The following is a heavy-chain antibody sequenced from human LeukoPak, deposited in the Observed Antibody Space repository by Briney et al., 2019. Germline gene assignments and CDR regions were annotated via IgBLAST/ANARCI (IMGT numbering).Heavy chain of an antibody. Sequence: SETLSLTCAVSGYSISSGYYWGWIRQPPGKGLEWVGEINHSGSTNYNPSLKSRVTISVDTSKNQFSLKLSSVTAADTAVYYCARLPVVPAAMPDYWGQGTLVTVSS. CDR1: GYSISSGYY. CDR2: INHSGST. J-gene: IGHJ4*02. CDR3: ARLPVVPAAMPDY. D-gene: IGHD2-2*01. V-gene: IGHV4-38-2*01.